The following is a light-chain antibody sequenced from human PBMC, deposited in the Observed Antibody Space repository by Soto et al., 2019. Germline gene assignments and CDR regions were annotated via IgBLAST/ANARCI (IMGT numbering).Light chain of an antibody. J-gene: IGLJ1*01. CDR3: QSDDSSLSGYV. V-gene: IGLV1-40*01. Sequence: QSVLTQPPSVSGAPGQRVTISCTGSSSNIGAGYDVHWYQQLPGTAPKLLIYGNSNRPSGVPDRFSGSKSGTSASLAITGLQAEYEADYSCQSDDSSLSGYVFGTGTNVTVL. CDR1: SSNIGAGYD. CDR2: GNS.